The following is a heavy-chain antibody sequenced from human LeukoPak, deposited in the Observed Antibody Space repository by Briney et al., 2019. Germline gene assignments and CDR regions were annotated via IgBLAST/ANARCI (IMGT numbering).Heavy chain of an antibody. CDR3: ARSYYDSSGYFTSSFDY. Sequence: PSETLSLTCAVYGGSFSGYYWSWIRQPPGKGLEWIGEINHSGSTNYNPSLKSRVTISVDTSKNQFSLKLSSVIAADTAMYYCARSYYDSSGYFTSSFDYWGQGTLVTVSS. CDR1: GGSFSGYY. J-gene: IGHJ4*02. CDR2: INHSGST. V-gene: IGHV4-34*01. D-gene: IGHD3-22*01.